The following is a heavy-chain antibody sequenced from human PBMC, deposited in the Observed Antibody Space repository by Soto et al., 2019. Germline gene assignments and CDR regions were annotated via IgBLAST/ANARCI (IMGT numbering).Heavy chain of an antibody. D-gene: IGHD2-21*02. CDR3: ARDLWGYCGTDCYPLDV. CDR2: IYYSGST. J-gene: IGHJ6*02. CDR1: GESFSGYY. V-gene: IGHV4-59*01. Sequence: PSETLSLTCAVYGESFSGYYWIWFRQPQGKGLEWIGCIYYSGSTNYNPSPKSRVTISVDTSKNQFSLKLNSVTAADTAVYYCARDLWGYCGTDCYPLDVWGQGTTVTVSS.